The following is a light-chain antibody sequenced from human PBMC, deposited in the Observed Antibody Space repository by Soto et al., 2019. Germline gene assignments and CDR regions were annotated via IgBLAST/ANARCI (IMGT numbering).Light chain of an antibody. V-gene: IGLV3-21*02. J-gene: IGLJ1*01. CDR3: QVWDSSSDHYV. Sequence: SYELTQPPSLSVAPGQTARITCGGDNIGSKSVHWFQQKPGQAPALVVYDDRDRPSGIPGRLSGSNSGDTATLTISRVEAGDEADYYCQVWDSSSDHYVFGTGTKLTVL. CDR2: DDR. CDR1: NIGSKS.